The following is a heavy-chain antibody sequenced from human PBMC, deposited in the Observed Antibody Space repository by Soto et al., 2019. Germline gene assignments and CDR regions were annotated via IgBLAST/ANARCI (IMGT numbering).Heavy chain of an antibody. CDR3: ARLSDYGGNSDGMDV. V-gene: IGHV5-51*01. D-gene: IGHD4-17*01. CDR1: GYSFTSYW. CDR2: IYPGDSDT. J-gene: IGHJ6*02. Sequence: PXESLKISCKGSGYSFTSYWIGWVRQMPGKGLEWTGIIYPGDSDTRYSPSFQGQVTISADKSISTAYLQWSSLKASDTAMYYCARLSDYGGNSDGMDVWGQGTTVTVSS.